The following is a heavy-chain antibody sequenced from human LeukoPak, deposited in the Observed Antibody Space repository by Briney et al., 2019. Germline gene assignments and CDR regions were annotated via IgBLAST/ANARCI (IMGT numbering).Heavy chain of an antibody. CDR2: SDPEDGER. J-gene: IGHJ4*02. V-gene: IGHV1-24*01. D-gene: IGHD5-18*01. CDR1: GKTLSDLS. CDR3: VTGFTTMAVDYFDY. Sequence: ASEKVSCKVSGKTLSDLSIHWLRQPPGKGLEWLGGSDPEDGERIYAQMFQGRVTMTEDTSIDTAYMELSSLRSEDTAVYYCVTGFTTMAVDYFDYWGQGTLVTVSP.